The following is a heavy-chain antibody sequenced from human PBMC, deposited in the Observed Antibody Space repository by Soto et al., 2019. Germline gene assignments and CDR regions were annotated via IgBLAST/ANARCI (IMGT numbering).Heavy chain of an antibody. CDR3: AKDRGSLTPIHAFDI. Sequence: QVQLVESGGGVVQPGRSLRLSCAASGFTFSSYGMHWVRQAPGKGLEWVAVISYDGGNKYYADSVKGRFTISRDNSKNTLYLQMNSLRAEDTAVYYCAKDRGSLTPIHAFDIWGQGTMVTVSS. D-gene: IGHD3-10*01. CDR1: GFTFSSYG. CDR2: ISYDGGNK. V-gene: IGHV3-30*18. J-gene: IGHJ3*02.